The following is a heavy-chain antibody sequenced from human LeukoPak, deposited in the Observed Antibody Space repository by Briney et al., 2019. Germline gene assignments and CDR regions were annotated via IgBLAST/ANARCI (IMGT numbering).Heavy chain of an antibody. Sequence: PAETLSLTCTVSGGSISSYYWSWIRQPAGKGLEWIGRIYTSGSTNYNPSLKSRVTMSVDTSKNQFSLKLSSVTAADTAVYYCARGGSGWYSGYYYYYMDVWGKGTTVTVSS. CDR3: ARGGSGWYSGYYYYYMDV. V-gene: IGHV4-4*07. CDR2: IYTSGST. D-gene: IGHD6-19*01. CDR1: GGSISSYY. J-gene: IGHJ6*03.